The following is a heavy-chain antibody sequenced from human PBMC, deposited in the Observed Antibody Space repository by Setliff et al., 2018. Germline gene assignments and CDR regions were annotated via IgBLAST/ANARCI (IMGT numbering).Heavy chain of an antibody. CDR2: IGHDDIT. V-gene: IGHV3-23*01. CDR3: AKDPHPAYCGGDCSFT. CDR1: GFTFSSYW. Sequence: PGGSLRLSCAASGFTFSSYWMSWVRQAPGKGLEWISLIGHDDITYYADSVKGRFTVSRDISKNTVYLQMSTLRAEDTAMYYCAKDPHPAYCGGDCSFTWGQGTLVTVSS. D-gene: IGHD2-21*02. J-gene: IGHJ4*02.